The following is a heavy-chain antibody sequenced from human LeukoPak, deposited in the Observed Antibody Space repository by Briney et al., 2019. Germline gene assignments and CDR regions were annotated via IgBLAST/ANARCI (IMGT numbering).Heavy chain of an antibody. J-gene: IGHJ4*02. V-gene: IGHV4-39*01. CDR3: ARQEVGATAFYFDS. D-gene: IGHD1-26*01. CDR1: GGSISSSSYY. CDR2: IYYSGSN. Sequence: PSETLSLTCTVSGGSISSSSYYWGWIRQPPGKGLEWIGSIYYSGSNYHTPSLKSRVTISVDTSKNQFSLKLTSVTAADTAVFYCARQEVGATAFYFDSWGQGTLVTVSS.